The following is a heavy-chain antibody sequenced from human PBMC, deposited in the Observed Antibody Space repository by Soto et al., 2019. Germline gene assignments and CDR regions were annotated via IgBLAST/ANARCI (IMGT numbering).Heavy chain of an antibody. D-gene: IGHD3-16*02. CDR3: ARSAQDIMITFGGVIVLSFDY. V-gene: IGHV3-7*03. CDR1: GFTFSSYW. Sequence: LRLSCAASGFTFSSYWMSWVRQAPGKGLEWVANIKQDGSEKYYVDSVKGRFTISRDNAKNSLYLQMNSLRAEDTAVYYCARSAQDIMITFGGVIVLSFDYWGQGTLVTVSS. CDR2: IKQDGSEK. J-gene: IGHJ4*02.